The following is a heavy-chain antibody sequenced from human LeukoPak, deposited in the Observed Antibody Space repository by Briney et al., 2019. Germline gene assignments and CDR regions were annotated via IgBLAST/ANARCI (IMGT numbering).Heavy chain of an antibody. CDR1: GGSISSYY. D-gene: IGHD2-15*01. CDR2: IYTSGST. Sequence: PSETLSLTCTVSGGSISSYYWSWIRQPAGKGLEWIGRIYTSGSTNYNPSLKSRVTMSVDTPKNQFSLKLSSVTAADTAVYYCARSSVVVAANGAFDIWGQGTMVTVSS. J-gene: IGHJ3*02. CDR3: ARSSVVVAANGAFDI. V-gene: IGHV4-4*07.